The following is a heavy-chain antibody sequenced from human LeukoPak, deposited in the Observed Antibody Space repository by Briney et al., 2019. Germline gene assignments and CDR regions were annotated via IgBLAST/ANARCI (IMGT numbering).Heavy chain of an antibody. D-gene: IGHD2-21*02. CDR3: ASRAAICGADCFRFDY. CDR1: GGSISSYY. V-gene: IGHV4-59*01. Sequence: SETLSLTCTVSGGSISSYYWSWLRQPPGKGLEWIGYIHYSGSTRYNPSLKSPVTISVDTSKNQFSLNLTSVTAADTAMYYCASRAAICGADCFRFDYWGQGTLVTVSS. CDR2: IHYSGST. J-gene: IGHJ4*02.